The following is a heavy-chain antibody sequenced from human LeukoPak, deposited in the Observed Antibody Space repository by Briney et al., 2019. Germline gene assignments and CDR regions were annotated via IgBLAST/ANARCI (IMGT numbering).Heavy chain of an antibody. CDR3: ARDFFGASRIDY. D-gene: IGHD4/OR15-4a*01. CDR2: IALDAYRE. J-gene: IGHJ4*02. Sequence: GGSLRLSCAASGFTFSSYAMHWVRQAPGKGLEWVAVIALDAYREYHADSVKGRFTISRDNSKNTLYLQMNSLRAEDTAVYYCARDFFGASRIDYWGQGTLVTVSS. CDR1: GFTFSSYA. V-gene: IGHV3-30-3*01.